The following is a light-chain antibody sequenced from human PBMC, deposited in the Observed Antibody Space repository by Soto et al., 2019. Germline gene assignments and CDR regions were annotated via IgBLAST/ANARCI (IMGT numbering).Light chain of an antibody. J-gene: IGKJ1*01. CDR2: AAS. V-gene: IGKV1-39*01. CDR3: QQSYRTPWT. Sequence: DIQMTQSPSSLSASVGDRVTITCRASQSISSYLNWYQQKPRKAPNLLIYAASSLQSGVPSRFSGSGSGTDFTLTISSLQPEDFATYYCQQSYRTPWTFGQGTKVEIK. CDR1: QSISSY.